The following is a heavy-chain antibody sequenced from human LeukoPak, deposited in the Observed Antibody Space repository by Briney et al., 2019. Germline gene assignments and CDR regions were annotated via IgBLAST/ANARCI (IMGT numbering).Heavy chain of an antibody. CDR3: AKDLGTWGAFDI. CDR1: GFTFSNYA. D-gene: IGHD1-7*01. Sequence: GGSLKLSCAASGFTFSNYAMSWVRQAPGKGLECVSTISDNGGGTYYIDSVKGQFTISRDNSKNTLYLQMNSLRAGDTAVYYCAKDLGTWGAFDIWGQGTMVTVSS. CDR2: ISDNGGGT. J-gene: IGHJ3*02. V-gene: IGHV3-23*01.